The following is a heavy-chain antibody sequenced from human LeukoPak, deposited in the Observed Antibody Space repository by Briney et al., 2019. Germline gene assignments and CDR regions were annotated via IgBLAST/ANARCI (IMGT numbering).Heavy chain of an antibody. CDR2: ISSSSSTI. J-gene: IGHJ4*02. Sequence: GGSLRLSCAASGFTFSSYSMNWVRQAPGKGLEWVSYISSSSSTIYYADSVKGRFTISRDNSKNTLYLQMNSLRPEDTAVYYCARVLWFGEIDLDYWGQGTLVTVSS. V-gene: IGHV3-48*01. CDR3: ARVLWFGEIDLDY. CDR1: GFTFSSYS. D-gene: IGHD3-10*01.